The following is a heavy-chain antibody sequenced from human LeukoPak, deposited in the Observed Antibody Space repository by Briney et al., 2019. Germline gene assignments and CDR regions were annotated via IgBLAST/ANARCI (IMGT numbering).Heavy chain of an antibody. CDR3: AREVLAYCGGDCYSPFDY. J-gene: IGHJ4*02. V-gene: IGHV1-69*04. CDR1: GGTFSSYA. CDR2: IIPIFGIA. Sequence: SVKVSCKASGGTFSSYAISWVRQAPGQGLEWMGRIIPIFGIANYAQKFQGRVTITADKSTSTAYMELSSLRSEDTAVNYCAREVLAYCGGDCYSPFDYWGQGTLVTVSS. D-gene: IGHD2-21*02.